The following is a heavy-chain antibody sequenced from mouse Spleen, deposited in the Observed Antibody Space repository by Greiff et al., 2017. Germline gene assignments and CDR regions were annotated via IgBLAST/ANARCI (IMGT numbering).Heavy chain of an antibody. D-gene: IGHD2-14*01. CDR3: ARGGTYYRYDVWFAY. CDR2: IYPRDGST. CDR1: GYTFTSYD. Sequence: VKLMESGPELVKPGASVKLSCKASGYTFTSYDINWVKQRPGQGLEWIGWIYPRDGSTKYNEKFKGKATLTVDTSSSTAYMELHSLTSEDSAVYFCARGGTYYRYDVWFAYWGQGTLVTVSA. V-gene: IGHV1-85*01. J-gene: IGHJ3*01.